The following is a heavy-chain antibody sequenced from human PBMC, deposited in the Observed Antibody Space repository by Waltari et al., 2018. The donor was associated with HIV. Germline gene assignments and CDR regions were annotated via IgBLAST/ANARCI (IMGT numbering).Heavy chain of an antibody. J-gene: IGHJ4*02. CDR3: AKDRSYDSSGYFDY. CDR1: GFIFSSYA. V-gene: IGHV3-23*01. D-gene: IGHD3-22*01. CDR2: INGGTTGT. Sequence: RLSCAASGFIFSSYAMSWVRQAPGRGLEWVSSINGGTTGTFYAYSVKGRFTISRDSSKNTLYLQMNSLRAEDTAVYYCAKDRSYDSSGYFDYWGEGTLVTVSS.